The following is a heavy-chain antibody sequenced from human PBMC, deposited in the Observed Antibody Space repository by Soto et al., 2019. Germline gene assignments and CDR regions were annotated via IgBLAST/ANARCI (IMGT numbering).Heavy chain of an antibody. V-gene: IGHV1-3*01. D-gene: IGHD3-9*01. CDR1: GYAFTNFA. CDR3: ARTYYDILTGYSPNPFDY. J-gene: IGHJ4*02. CDR2: INAGNGNT. Sequence: ASVKVSCKASGYAFTNFAIHWVRQAPGQRLEWMGWINAGNGNTKYSQKFQARVTITRDTSASTAYMEMSRLRSEDTAVYYCARTYYDILTGYSPNPFDYWGQGTLVTVSS.